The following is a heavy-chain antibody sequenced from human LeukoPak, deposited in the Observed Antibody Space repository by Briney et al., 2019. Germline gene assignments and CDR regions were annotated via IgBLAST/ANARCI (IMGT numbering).Heavy chain of an antibody. CDR2: ICSGGNT. D-gene: IGHD1-1*01. CDR3: ARDGPWKSDC. CDR1: GGSVSSSYY. V-gene: IGHV4-39*02. J-gene: IGHJ4*02. Sequence: SETLSLTCAVSGGSVSSSYYWGWIRQPPGKGLEWIGSICSGGNTCYNPSLESRVTISVDSSRSHFFLQLTSATAADTAVYFCARDGPWKSDCWGRGTLVTVSS.